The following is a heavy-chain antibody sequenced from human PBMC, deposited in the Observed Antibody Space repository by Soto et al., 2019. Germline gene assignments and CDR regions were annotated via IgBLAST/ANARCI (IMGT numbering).Heavy chain of an antibody. CDR2: IYYSGST. D-gene: IGHD2-2*01. CDR1: GGSISSSSYY. Sequence: SETLSLTCTVSGGSISSSSYYWGWIRQPPGKGLEWIGSIYYSGSTYYNPSLKSRVTISVDTSKNQFSLKLSSVTAADTAVYYCAIPPSYCSSTSCSGASDIWGPGPMVTVSS. V-gene: IGHV4-39*01. J-gene: IGHJ3*02. CDR3: AIPPSYCSSTSCSGASDI.